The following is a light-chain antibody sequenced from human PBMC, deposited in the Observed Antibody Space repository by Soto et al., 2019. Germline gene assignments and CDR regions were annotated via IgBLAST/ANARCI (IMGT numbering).Light chain of an antibody. Sequence: DLQMTQSPSTMSASVGDRVTITCRASQSISSWLAWYQQKPGKAPKLLIYKASSLESGVPSRFSASGSGTEFSLTINSLQADDFATYYCQQYHIYSWTFGQGTKVDI. CDR3: QQYHIYSWT. CDR2: KAS. J-gene: IGKJ1*01. CDR1: QSISSW. V-gene: IGKV1-5*03.